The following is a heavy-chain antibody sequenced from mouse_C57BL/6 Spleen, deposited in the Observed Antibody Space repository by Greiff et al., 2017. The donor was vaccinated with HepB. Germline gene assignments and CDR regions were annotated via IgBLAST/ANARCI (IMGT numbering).Heavy chain of an antibody. Sequence: VQLKQSGPVLVKPGASVKMSCKASGYTFTDYYMNWVKQSHGKSLEWIGVINPYNGGTSYNQKFKGKATLTVDKSSSTAYMELNSLTSEDSAVYYCATYDYDWYFDVWGTGTTVTVSS. J-gene: IGHJ1*03. CDR3: ATYDYDWYFDV. D-gene: IGHD2-4*01. V-gene: IGHV1-19*01. CDR2: INPYNGGT. CDR1: GYTFTDYY.